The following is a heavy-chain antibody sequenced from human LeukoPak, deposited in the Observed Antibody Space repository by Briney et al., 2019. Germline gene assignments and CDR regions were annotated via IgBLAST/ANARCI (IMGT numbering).Heavy chain of an antibody. V-gene: IGHV1-69*05. Sequence: EASVKVSCKVSGGTFSSYAISWVRQAPGQGLEWMGGIIPIFGTANYAQKFQGRVTITTDESTSTAYMELSSLRSEDTAVYYCARDSDYYDSSGYYQRGEYFQHWGQGTLVTVSS. CDR2: IIPIFGTA. D-gene: IGHD3-22*01. CDR1: GGTFSSYA. J-gene: IGHJ1*01. CDR3: ARDSDYYDSSGYYQRGEYFQH.